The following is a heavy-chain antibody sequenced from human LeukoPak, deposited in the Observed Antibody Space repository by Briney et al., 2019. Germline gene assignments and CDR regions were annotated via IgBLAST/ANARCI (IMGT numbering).Heavy chain of an antibody. V-gene: IGHV3-15*07. CDR2: IKPKTDGETT. J-gene: IGHJ4*02. Sequence: GGSLRLSCAASGFTFSSYSMNWVHQAPGKGLEWVGRIKPKTDGETTEYAAPVKGRFSISRDDSKNMLYLQMNSLKTEDTAVYYCITPLPYSAQGGQGTLVTVSS. CDR1: GFTFSSYS. CDR3: ITPLPYSAQ. D-gene: IGHD2-21*01.